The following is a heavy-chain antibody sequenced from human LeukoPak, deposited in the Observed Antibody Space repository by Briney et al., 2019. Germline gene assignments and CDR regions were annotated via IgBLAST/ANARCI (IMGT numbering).Heavy chain of an antibody. CDR3: ARVVILGTDFWSGYYTVNDAFDI. V-gene: IGHV1-18*01. J-gene: IGHJ3*02. Sequence: GASVKVSCKASGYTFTSYGISWVRQAPGQGLEWMGWISAYNGNTNYAQKLQGRVTMTTDTSTSTAYMELRSLRSDDTAVYYCARVVILGTDFWSGYYTVNDAFDIWGQGTMVTVSS. CDR2: ISAYNGNT. D-gene: IGHD3-3*01. CDR1: GYTFTSYG.